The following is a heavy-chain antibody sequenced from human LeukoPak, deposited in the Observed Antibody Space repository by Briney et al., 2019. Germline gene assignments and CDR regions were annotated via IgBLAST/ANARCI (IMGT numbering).Heavy chain of an antibody. CDR1: GYIFTNYW. CDR3: ARGRGYCSSSSCYDFDY. V-gene: IGHV5-51*01. D-gene: IGHD2-2*01. CDR2: IYPGDSET. Sequence: GESLKISCTGSGYIFTNYWIAWGRQMPGKGLEWMGIIYPGDSETTYSPSFQGQVTISADKSITTTNLQWSSLKASDTAMYYCARGRGYCSSSSCYDFDYWGQGTLVTVPS. J-gene: IGHJ4*02.